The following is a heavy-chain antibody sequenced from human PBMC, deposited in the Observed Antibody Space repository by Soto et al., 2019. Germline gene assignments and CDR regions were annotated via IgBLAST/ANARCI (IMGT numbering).Heavy chain of an antibody. CDR3: AREVDRALVGSPHYFDY. V-gene: IGHV3-48*04. D-gene: IGHD5-18*01. CDR2: ISSRSGTI. J-gene: IGHJ4*01. Sequence: GGSLRLSCAASGFTFSSYAMTWIRQAPGQGLEWVSYISSRSGTIFYADSVKGRFTLSRDNSKYSMYLQMNSLRAEDTAVYYCAREVDRALVGSPHYFDYWGQGTLVTVSS. CDR1: GFTFSSYA.